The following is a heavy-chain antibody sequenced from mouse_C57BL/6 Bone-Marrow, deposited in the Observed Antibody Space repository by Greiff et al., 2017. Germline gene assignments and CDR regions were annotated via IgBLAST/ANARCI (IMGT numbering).Heavy chain of an antibody. CDR1: GYTFTSYW. D-gene: IGHD2-4*01. J-gene: IGHJ1*03. CDR3: AWCDYDYWYCDV. CDR2: IYPGSGST. Sequence: QVQLQQPGAELVKPGASVKMSCKASGYTFTSYWITWVKQRPGQGLEWIGDIYPGSGSTNYNEKFKGKATVTVGTSSSTAYMQLSILTSEDSAVYYWAWCDYDYWYCDVGGTGTTVTVSS. V-gene: IGHV1-55*01.